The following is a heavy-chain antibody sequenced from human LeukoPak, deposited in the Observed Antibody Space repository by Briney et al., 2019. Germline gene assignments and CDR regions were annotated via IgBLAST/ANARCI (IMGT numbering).Heavy chain of an antibody. V-gene: IGHV1-2*02. CDR2: INPNSGGT. CDR3: ARDRKWELLRGGWFDP. CDR1: GYTFTGNY. Sequence: ASVKVSCTASGYTFTGNYMHWVRQAPGQGLEWMGWINPNSGGTNYAQKFQGRVTMTRDTSISTAYMELSRLRSDDTAVYYCARDRKWELLRGGWFDPWGQGTLVTVSS. J-gene: IGHJ5*02. D-gene: IGHD1-26*01.